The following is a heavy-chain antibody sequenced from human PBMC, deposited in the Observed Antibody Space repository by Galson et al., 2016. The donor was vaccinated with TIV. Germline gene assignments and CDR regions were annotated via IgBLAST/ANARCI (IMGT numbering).Heavy chain of an antibody. CDR2: INPSGGST. D-gene: IGHD6-13*01. Sequence: SVKVSCKASGYIFTSHYMHWVRQAPGQGLEWMGIINPSGGSTKYAQKFQGRVTMTRDTSTTTVYMELSSLKSEDPAVYFCARVAGTSTWSHDYDAFDLWCQGTMVSVSS. V-gene: IGHV1-46*03. J-gene: IGHJ3*01. CDR3: ARVAGTSTWSHDYDAFDL. CDR1: GYIFTSHY.